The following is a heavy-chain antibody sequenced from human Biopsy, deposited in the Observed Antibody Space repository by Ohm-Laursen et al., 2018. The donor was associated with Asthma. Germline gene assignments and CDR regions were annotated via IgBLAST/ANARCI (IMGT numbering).Heavy chain of an antibody. CDR1: GFTVSRDH. CDR3: ARGDSSGWSHYYIDY. CDR2: IYSGGTS. Sequence: LSLTCAASGFTVSRDHMFWVRQAPGKGLEWVSVIYSGGTSDTADSVRGRFTISRDFYKNTLCLQMDSLRAEDTAVYYCARGDSSGWSHYYIDYWGQGTLVTVSS. V-gene: IGHV3-53*01. J-gene: IGHJ4*02. D-gene: IGHD6-19*01.